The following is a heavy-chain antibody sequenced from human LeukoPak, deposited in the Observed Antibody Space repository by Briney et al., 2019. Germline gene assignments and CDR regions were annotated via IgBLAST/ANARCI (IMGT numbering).Heavy chain of an antibody. CDR2: TYYRSKWYN. D-gene: IGHD6-19*01. CDR1: GDSVSSNNGA. V-gene: IGHV6-1*01. Sequence: SQTLSVTCAISGDSVSSNNGAWNWIRQSPPRGLEWLGRTYYRSKWYNDYAESMKGRITINSDTSKNQFSLQLNPVTPEDTAVYYCARDLGNSGWYTFDYWGQGTLVTVSS. CDR3: ARDLGNSGWYTFDY. J-gene: IGHJ4*02.